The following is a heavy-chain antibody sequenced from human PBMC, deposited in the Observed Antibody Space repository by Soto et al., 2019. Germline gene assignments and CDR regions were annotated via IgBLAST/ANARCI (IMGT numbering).Heavy chain of an antibody. CDR3: ARWVRGVISNWFDP. V-gene: IGHV4-39*01. CDR2: IYYSGST. Sequence: ETLSLTCTVSGGSISSSSYYWGWIRQPPGKGLEWIGSIYYSGSTYYNPSLKSRVTISVDTSKNQFSLKLSSVTAADTAVYYCARWVRGVISNWFDPWGQGTLVTVSS. D-gene: IGHD3-10*01. J-gene: IGHJ5*02. CDR1: GGSISSSSYY.